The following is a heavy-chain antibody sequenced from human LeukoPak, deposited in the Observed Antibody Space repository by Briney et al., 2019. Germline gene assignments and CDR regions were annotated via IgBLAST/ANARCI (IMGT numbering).Heavy chain of an antibody. J-gene: IGHJ4*02. D-gene: IGHD3-10*01. CDR1: GYSISSGYY. Sequence: SETLSLTCTVSGYSISSGYYWGWIRQPPGKGLEWIGSIYHSGSTNYNPSLKSRVTISVDTSKNQFSLKLSSVTAADTAVYYCASLLLWFGGWDYWGQGTLVTVSS. CDR2: IYHSGST. V-gene: IGHV4-38-2*02. CDR3: ASLLLWFGGWDY.